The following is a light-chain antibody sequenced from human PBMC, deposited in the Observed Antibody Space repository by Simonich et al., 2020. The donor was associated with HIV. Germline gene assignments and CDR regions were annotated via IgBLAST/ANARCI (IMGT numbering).Light chain of an antibody. V-gene: IGKV3-15*01. CDR1: QSVSSY. Sequence: EIVLTQSPATLSLSPGERATLSCRASQSVSSYLAWYQQKPGQAPRLLIYGASTRATGTPARFSGSGSGTEFTLTISSMQSEDFVVYYCQQYNNWPLFFGQGTKLEIK. CDR3: QQYNNWPLF. CDR2: GAS. J-gene: IGKJ2*01.